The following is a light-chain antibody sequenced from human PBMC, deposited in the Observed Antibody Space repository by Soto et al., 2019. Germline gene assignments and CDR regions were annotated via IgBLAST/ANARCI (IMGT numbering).Light chain of an antibody. J-gene: IGLJ3*02. CDR1: SSDVGSQNF. CDR3: SSYTTTYTWV. CDR2: GVS. Sequence: QSALTQPASVSGSPGQSITISCTGTSSDVGSQNFVSWHQQHPGKAPKFIIYGVSNRPSGVSNRFSGSKSGNTASLTISGLQPDGEADYYCSSYTTTYTWVFGGGTKLTVL. V-gene: IGLV2-14*01.